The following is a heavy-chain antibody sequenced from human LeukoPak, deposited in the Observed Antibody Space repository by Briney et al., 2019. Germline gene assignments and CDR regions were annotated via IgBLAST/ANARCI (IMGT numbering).Heavy chain of an antibody. CDR3: ARRGIAVAGSSWFDP. Sequence: ASVKVSCKASGYSFVLYGISWVRQAPGQGLEWMGWISAYNGNTNYAQKLQGRVTMTTDTSTSTAYMELRSLRSDDTAVYYCARRGIAVAGSSWFDPWGQGTLVTVSS. J-gene: IGHJ5*02. CDR1: GYSFVLYG. CDR2: ISAYNGNT. V-gene: IGHV1-18*01. D-gene: IGHD6-19*01.